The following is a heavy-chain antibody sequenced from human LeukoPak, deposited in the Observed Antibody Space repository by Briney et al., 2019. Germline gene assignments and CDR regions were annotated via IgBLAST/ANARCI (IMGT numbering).Heavy chain of an antibody. Sequence: ASVTVSFTASGYTFNDYYIHWVQQAPGKGREWMGRVDLEDGDTIYAEKFQGRVTITADTSTDTAFMDLSSLTSFDTAVYYCARGSRSFDWLRSYFDFWGQGTLVSVSP. V-gene: IGHV1-69-2*01. CDR2: VDLEDGDT. CDR1: GYTFNDYY. J-gene: IGHJ4*02. CDR3: ARGSRSFDWLRSYFDF. D-gene: IGHD3-9*01.